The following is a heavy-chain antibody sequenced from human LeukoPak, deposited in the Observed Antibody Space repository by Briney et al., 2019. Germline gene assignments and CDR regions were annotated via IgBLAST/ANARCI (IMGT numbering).Heavy chain of an antibody. J-gene: IGHJ4*02. D-gene: IGHD3-10*01. CDR1: GFTFENYW. V-gene: IGHV3-7*01. Sequence: GGSLRLSCAASGFTFENYWMNWVRQAPGKGPEWVANIKQDGSEEHYLDSVKGRFTISRDNAKNSLTPQMNSLRGEDTAVYYCARWAGVIDQWGQGTLVTVSS. CDR3: ARWAGVIDQ. CDR2: IKQDGSEE.